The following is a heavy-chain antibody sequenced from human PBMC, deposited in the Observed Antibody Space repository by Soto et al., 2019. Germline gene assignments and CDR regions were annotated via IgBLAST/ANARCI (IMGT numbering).Heavy chain of an antibody. J-gene: IGHJ6*03. CDR3: ARDGGSLVYGSGSYQLLYYYYMDV. CDR1: GYTFTGYY. D-gene: IGHD3-10*01. V-gene: IGHV1-2*04. CDR2: INPNSGGT. Sequence: GASVKVSCKASGYTFTGYYMHWVRQAPGQGLEWMGWINPNSGGTNYAQKFQGWVTMTRDTSISTAYMELSRLRSDDTAVYYCARDGGSLVYGSGSYQLLYYYYMDVWGKGTTVTVSS.